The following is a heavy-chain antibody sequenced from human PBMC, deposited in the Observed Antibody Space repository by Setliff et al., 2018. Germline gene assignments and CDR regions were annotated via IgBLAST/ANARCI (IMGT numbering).Heavy chain of an antibody. CDR2: ISAYTGNT. CDR1: GYTLGNSI. V-gene: IGHV1-18*01. CDR3: SRLVRYCTTTTCQRASGAEF. J-gene: IGHJ4*02. Sequence: GASVKVSCKASGYTLGNSILSWVRQAPGQGLEWMGWISAYTGNTNYAQKLQGRVSMTTDTSTSTAYMELRSLTSDDTAVYYCSRLVRYCTTTTCQRASGAEFWGQGTLVTVS. D-gene: IGHD2-8*01.